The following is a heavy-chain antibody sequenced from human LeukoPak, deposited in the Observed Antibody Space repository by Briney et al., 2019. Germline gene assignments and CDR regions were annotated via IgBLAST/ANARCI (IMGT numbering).Heavy chain of an antibody. Sequence: GGSLRLSCAASGFTFSSYSMNWVRQAPGKWLEWVSSISSSSSYIYYADSVKGRFTISRDNAKNSLYLQMNSLRAEDTAVYSCARDLADYSFDYWGQGTLVTVSS. CDR2: ISSSSSYI. CDR1: GFTFSSYS. J-gene: IGHJ4*02. D-gene: IGHD4-11*01. CDR3: ARDLADYSFDY. V-gene: IGHV3-21*01.